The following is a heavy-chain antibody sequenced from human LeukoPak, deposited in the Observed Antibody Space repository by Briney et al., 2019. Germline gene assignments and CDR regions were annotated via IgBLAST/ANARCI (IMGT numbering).Heavy chain of an antibody. Sequence: SGGSLRLSCAASGFTFSSYAMSWVRQAPGKGLEWVSAISGRGGSTYYADSVKGRFTISRDNSKNTLYLQMNSLRAEDTAVYYCAKGFPYYYDSSGYYYDYWGQGTLVTVSS. J-gene: IGHJ4*02. D-gene: IGHD3-22*01. CDR3: AKGFPYYYDSSGYYYDY. V-gene: IGHV3-23*01. CDR1: GFTFSSYA. CDR2: ISGRGGST.